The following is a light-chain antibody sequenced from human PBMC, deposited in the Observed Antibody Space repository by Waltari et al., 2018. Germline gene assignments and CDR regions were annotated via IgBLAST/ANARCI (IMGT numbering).Light chain of an antibody. J-gene: IGKJ5*01. V-gene: IGKV3D-15*01. CDR3: QQYNDWPPVT. Sequence: EIVMTQSPATLSVSPGERATLSCRASQSIRSNLAWYQQKPGQHPRLLIYGASTRPTCIPARFSGSWSGTEFILTISSLQSEDFGVYYCQQYNDWPPVTFGPGTRLEIK. CDR1: QSIRSN. CDR2: GAS.